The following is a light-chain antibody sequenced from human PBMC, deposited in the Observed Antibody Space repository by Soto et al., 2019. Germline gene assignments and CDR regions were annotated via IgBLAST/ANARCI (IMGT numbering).Light chain of an antibody. CDR1: QTISGT. CDR2: DAS. J-gene: IGKJ5*01. V-gene: IGKV3-20*01. CDR3: QQYGSSPRT. Sequence: EIVMTQSPATLSVSRGERATLSCRASQTISGTLAWYQQKPGQAPRLLIYDASSRASGVPARFSGSGSGTDFTLTISRLEPEDFAVYYCQQYGSSPRTLGQGTRLEIK.